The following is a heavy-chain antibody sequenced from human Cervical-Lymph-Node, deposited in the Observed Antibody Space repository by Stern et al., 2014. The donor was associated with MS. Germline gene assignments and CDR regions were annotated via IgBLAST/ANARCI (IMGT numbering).Heavy chain of an antibody. J-gene: IGHJ4*02. V-gene: IGHV1-18*01. CDR1: GYTFTSYG. CDR3: ARDSIAVPAKTGDH. D-gene: IGHD2-15*01. Sequence: VHLVESGAEVKKPGASVKVSCEASGYTFTSYGISWVRQAPGQGLEWMGWISAYNDNTKYTHKVQGRVTMTTDTSTSTAYMELRSLRSDDTAVYYCARDSIAVPAKTGDHWGQGTLVTVSS. CDR2: ISAYNDNT.